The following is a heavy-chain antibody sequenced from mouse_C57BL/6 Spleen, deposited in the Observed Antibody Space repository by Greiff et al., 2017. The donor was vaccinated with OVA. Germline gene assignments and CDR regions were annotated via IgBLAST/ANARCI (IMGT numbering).Heavy chain of an antibody. CDR2: IDPSDSYT. CDR1: GYTFTSYW. Sequence: VKLQQPGAELVMPGASVKLSCKASGYTFTSYWMHWVKQRPGQGLEWIGEIDPSDSYTNYNQKFKGKSTLTVDKSSSTAYMQLSSLTSEDSAVYYCARGGTDDYDYAMDYWGQGTSVTVSS. D-gene: IGHD2-4*01. V-gene: IGHV1-69*01. CDR3: ARGGTDDYDYAMDY. J-gene: IGHJ4*01.